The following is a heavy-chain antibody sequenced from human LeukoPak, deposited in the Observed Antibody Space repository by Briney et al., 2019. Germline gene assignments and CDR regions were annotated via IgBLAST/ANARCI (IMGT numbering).Heavy chain of an antibody. CDR1: GFTFSSAW. Sequence: GGSLRLSCAASGFTFSSAWMNWVRQAPGKGLEWVGRVKSKPEGGTTDYAAPVKGRFTISRDNAKNSLYLQMNSLRAEDTAIYYCARDGPAAGLYFDYWGQGTLVTVSS. J-gene: IGHJ4*02. V-gene: IGHV3-15*07. D-gene: IGHD6-13*01. CDR3: ARDGPAAGLYFDY. CDR2: VKSKPEGGTT.